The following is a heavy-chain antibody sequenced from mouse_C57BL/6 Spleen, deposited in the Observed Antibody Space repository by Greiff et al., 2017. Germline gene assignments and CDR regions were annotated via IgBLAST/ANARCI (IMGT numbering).Heavy chain of an antibody. CDR1: GYTFTSYW. Sequence: QVQLKQPGAELVMPGASVKLSCKASGYTFTSYWMHWVKQRPGQGLEWIGEIDPSDSYTNYNQKFKGKSTLTVDKSSSTAYMQLSSLTSEDSAVYYCARWNYGYFDYWGQGTTLTVSS. CDR2: IDPSDSYT. V-gene: IGHV1-69*01. J-gene: IGHJ2*01. CDR3: ARWNYGYFDY. D-gene: IGHD1-1*02.